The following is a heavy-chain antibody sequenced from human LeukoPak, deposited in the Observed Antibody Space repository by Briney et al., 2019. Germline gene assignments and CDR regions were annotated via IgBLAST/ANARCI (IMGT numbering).Heavy chain of an antibody. J-gene: IGHJ4*02. CDR3: ASGSGGYCSSTSCYAFVY. V-gene: IGHV1-18*01. D-gene: IGHD2-2*01. CDR2: ISAYNGNT. Sequence: ASVKVSCKASGYTFTSYGISWVRQAPGQGLEWMRWISAYNGNTNYAQKLQGRVTMTTDTSTSTAYMELRSLRSDDTAVYYCASGSGGYCSSTSCYAFVYWGQGTLVTVSS. CDR1: GYTFTSYG.